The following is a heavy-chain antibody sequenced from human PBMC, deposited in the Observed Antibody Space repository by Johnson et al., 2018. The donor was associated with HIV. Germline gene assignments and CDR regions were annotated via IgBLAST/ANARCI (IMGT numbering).Heavy chain of an antibody. CDR3: ARTEMMTFGGVIIVGGAFDI. CDR2: IYSGGST. J-gene: IGHJ3*02. D-gene: IGHD3-16*02. V-gene: IGHV3-66*03. Sequence: EVQVVESGGGLIQPGGSLRLSCAASGFTVSSNYMSWVRQAPGKGLEWVSVIYSGGSTYYADSVKGRFTISRDNSKNTLYLQMNSLRAEDTAVYYCARTEMMTFGGVIIVGGAFDIWGQGTMVTVSS. CDR1: GFTVSSNY.